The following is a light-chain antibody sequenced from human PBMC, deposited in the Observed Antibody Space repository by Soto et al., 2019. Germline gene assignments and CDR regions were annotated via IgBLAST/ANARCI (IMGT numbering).Light chain of an antibody. CDR3: QQANSFPIT. CDR2: DAS. Sequence: DIQMTQSPSSVSASVGERGTSACRASQGISSCLAWYQQKSGKAPKLLIYDASSLQSGVPSRFSGSGSGTDFTLTISNLQPEDFATYYCQQANSFPITFGQGTRLEI. V-gene: IGKV1D-12*01. CDR1: QGISSC. J-gene: IGKJ5*01.